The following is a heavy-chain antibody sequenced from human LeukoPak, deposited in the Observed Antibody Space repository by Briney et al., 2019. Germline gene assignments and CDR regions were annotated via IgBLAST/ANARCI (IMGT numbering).Heavy chain of an antibody. V-gene: IGHV1-2*02. CDR1: GYTFTGNY. J-gene: IGHJ1*01. CDR3: ASGDSSGYPLSFQH. Sequence: ASVKVSCKASGYTFTGNYMHWVRQAPGQGLEWMGWINPNSGGTNYAQRFQGRVTMTRDTSISTAYMELSRLRSDDTAVYYCASGDSSGYPLSFQHWGQGTLVTVSS. CDR2: INPNSGGT. D-gene: IGHD3-22*01.